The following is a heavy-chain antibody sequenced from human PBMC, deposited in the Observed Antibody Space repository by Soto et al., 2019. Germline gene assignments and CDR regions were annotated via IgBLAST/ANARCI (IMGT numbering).Heavy chain of an antibody. V-gene: IGHV4-34*01. Sequence: SETLSLTCAVYGGSFSGYYWSWIRQPPGKGLEWIGEINHSGSTNYNPSLKSRVTISVDTSKNQFSLKLSSVTAADTAVYYCARAYYMDVWGKGTTVTVSS. CDR3: ARAYYMDV. CDR1: GGSFSGYY. CDR2: INHSGST. J-gene: IGHJ6*03.